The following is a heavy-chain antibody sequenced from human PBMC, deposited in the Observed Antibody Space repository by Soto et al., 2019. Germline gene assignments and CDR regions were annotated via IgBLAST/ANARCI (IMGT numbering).Heavy chain of an antibody. CDR1: GFTFSNYA. D-gene: IGHD6-13*01. V-gene: IGHV3-23*01. Sequence: GGSLRLSCAASGFTFSNYAMSWVRQAPGKGLEWVSTITGSSDNTFHADSVKGRFTISRDNSKNTLYLQMNSLRAEDTAVYYCAKGHLNSWSQGYFDYWGLGTLVTVSS. CDR3: AKGHLNSWSQGYFDY. J-gene: IGHJ4*02. CDR2: ITGSSDNT.